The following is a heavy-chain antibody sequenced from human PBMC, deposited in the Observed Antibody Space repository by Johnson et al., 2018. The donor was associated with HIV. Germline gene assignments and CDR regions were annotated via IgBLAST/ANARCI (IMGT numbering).Heavy chain of an antibody. D-gene: IGHD3-10*01. CDR1: GFIFDDYD. J-gene: IGHJ3*02. Sequence: VQLVESGGDVVRPGGSLRLSCAGSGFIFDDYDMRWVRQAPGKGLEWVSGITWNSNNIAYADSVKGRLTISRDQAKNSLHPHVNRLRGEDAAVYYFATSSMGWGLDGFDIWGRGTMVTVSS. CDR3: ATSSMGWGLDGFDI. V-gene: IGHV3-20*04. CDR2: ITWNSNNI.